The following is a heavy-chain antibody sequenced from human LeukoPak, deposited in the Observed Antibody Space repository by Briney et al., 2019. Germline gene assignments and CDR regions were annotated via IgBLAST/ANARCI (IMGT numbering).Heavy chain of an antibody. Sequence: GSLRLSCAGTGFTFSSYSMNWVRQAPGKGLEWVSYISGSSSIIYNADSVKGRFTISRDNAKNSLYLQMNSLRDEDTAVYYCARVDGGFDLWGQGTMVTVSS. V-gene: IGHV3-48*02. CDR3: ARVDGGFDL. J-gene: IGHJ3*01. CDR2: ISGSSSII. CDR1: GFTFSSYS.